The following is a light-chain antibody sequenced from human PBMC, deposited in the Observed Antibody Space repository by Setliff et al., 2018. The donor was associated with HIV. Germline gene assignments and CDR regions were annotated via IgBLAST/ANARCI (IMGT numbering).Light chain of an antibody. Sequence: QSALTQPGSVSGSPGQSITISCTGTSSDVGGYNYVYWYQKHPGKAPKLIIYDIRNRTSGVSNLFSGAKSGNTAYLTISGLQAEDEADYYCSSYAITNTLPFGSGTKVTV. J-gene: IGLJ1*01. CDR3: SSYAITNTLP. CDR2: DIR. V-gene: IGLV2-14*03. CDR1: SSDVGGYNY.